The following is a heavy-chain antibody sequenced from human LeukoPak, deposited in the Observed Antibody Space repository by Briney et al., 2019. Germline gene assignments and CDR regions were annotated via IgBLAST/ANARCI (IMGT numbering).Heavy chain of an antibody. CDR1: GYTFTSYY. CDR3: ARDQAGNDYGDYGAFDY. V-gene: IGHV1-46*01. CDR2: INPSGGST. J-gene: IGHJ4*02. Sequence: ASVKVSCKASGYTFTSYYMHWVQQAPGQGLEWMGIINPSGGSTSYAQKFQGRVTMTRDTSTSTVYMELSSLRSEDTAVYYCARDQAGNDYGDYGAFDYWGQGTLVTVSS. D-gene: IGHD4-17*01.